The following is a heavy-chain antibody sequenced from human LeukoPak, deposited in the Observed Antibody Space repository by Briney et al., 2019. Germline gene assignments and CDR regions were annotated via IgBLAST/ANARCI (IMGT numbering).Heavy chain of an antibody. D-gene: IGHD2-15*01. CDR1: GASISSYY. J-gene: IGHJ6*03. V-gene: IGHV4-4*07. CDR2: IHTSGST. CDR3: ARGRYCSGGSCYLRPSYYYYYMDV. Sequence: PSETLSLTCTVSGASISSYYWSWIRQPAGKGLEWIGRIHTSGSTNYNPSLKSRVTMSVDTSRNQFSLYLSSVTAADTAVYYCARGRYCSGGSCYLRPSYYYYYMDVWGKGTTVTVSS.